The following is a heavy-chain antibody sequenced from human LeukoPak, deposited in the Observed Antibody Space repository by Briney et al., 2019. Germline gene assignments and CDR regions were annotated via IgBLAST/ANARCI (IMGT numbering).Heavy chain of an antibody. Sequence: SETLSLTCAVYGGSFSGYYWSWIRQPPGKGLEWIGEINHSGSTNYNPSLKSRVTLSVDTSKNQFSLKLSSVTAADTAVYYCARYARAGYSSGWYYFDYWGQGTLVTVSS. CDR1: GGSFSGYY. J-gene: IGHJ4*02. CDR2: INHSGST. D-gene: IGHD6-19*01. V-gene: IGHV4-34*01. CDR3: ARYARAGYSSGWYYFDY.